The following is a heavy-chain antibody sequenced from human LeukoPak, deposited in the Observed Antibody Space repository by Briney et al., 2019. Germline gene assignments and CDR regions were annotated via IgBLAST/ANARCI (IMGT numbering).Heavy chain of an antibody. J-gene: IGHJ5*02. CDR2: IKQDGSEK. CDR1: GFTFSSYW. V-gene: IGHV3-7*01. Sequence: GPTLRLSYPASGFTFSSYWMSWVGQAQGKGLEWVANIKQDGSEKYYVDSVKGRFTISRDNAKNSLYLQMNSLRAEDTAVYYCARDDCSSISCYHNWFDPWGQGTLVTVSS. CDR3: ARDDCSSISCYHNWFDP. D-gene: IGHD2-2*01.